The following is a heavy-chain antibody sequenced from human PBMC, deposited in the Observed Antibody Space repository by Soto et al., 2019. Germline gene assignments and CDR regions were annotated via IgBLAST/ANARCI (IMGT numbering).Heavy chain of an antibody. V-gene: IGHV4-59*08. CDR2: IYYSGST. CDR1: GGSISSYY. CDR3: ARLTTVVTPTAFDI. J-gene: IGHJ3*02. Sequence: SETLSLTCTVSGGSISSYYWSWIRQPPGKGLEWIGYIYYSGSTNYNPSLKSRVTISVDTSKNHFSLKLSSVTAADTAVYYCARLTTVVTPTAFDIWGQGTMVTVSS. D-gene: IGHD4-17*01.